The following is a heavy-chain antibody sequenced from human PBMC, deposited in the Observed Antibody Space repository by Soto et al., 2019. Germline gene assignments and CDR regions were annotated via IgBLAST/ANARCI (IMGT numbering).Heavy chain of an antibody. V-gene: IGHV3-23*01. D-gene: IGHD2-2*01. CDR1: GFTFSSYA. J-gene: IGHJ4*02. CDR3: AKRPQSIVVVPAASSYYFDY. Sequence: PGGSLRLSCAASGFTFSSYAMSWVRQAPGKGLEWVSAISGSGGSTYYADSVKGRFTISRDNSKNTLYLQMNSLRAEDTAVYYCAKRPQSIVVVPAASSYYFDYWGQGTLVTVSS. CDR2: ISGSGGST.